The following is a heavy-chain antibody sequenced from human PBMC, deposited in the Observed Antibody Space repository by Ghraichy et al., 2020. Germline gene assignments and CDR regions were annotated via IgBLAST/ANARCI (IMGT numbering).Heavy chain of an antibody. CDR3: ARDPRYHGYYYGLDV. CDR2: IYSGGST. D-gene: IGHD1-14*01. J-gene: IGHJ6*02. Sequence: GGSLRLSCAASGFTVSSYYMSWVRQAPGKGLEWVSVIYSGGSTYYADSVKGRFTISRDNSKNTLYLQMNNLRAEDTAVYYCARDPRYHGYYYGLDVWGQGTTVTVSS. CDR1: GFTVSSYY. V-gene: IGHV3-53*01.